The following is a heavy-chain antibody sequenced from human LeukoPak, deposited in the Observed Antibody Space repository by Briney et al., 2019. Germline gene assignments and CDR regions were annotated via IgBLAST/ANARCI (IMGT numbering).Heavy chain of an antibody. J-gene: IGHJ4*02. V-gene: IGHV6-1*01. Sequence: SQTLSLTCAISGDSVSSNSAAWNWIRQSPSRGLEWLGRTYYRSKWYNDYAVSVKSRITINPDTSKNQFSLQLNSVTPEDTAVYYCAREPLYVSSGYYYFDYWGQGTLVTVSS. CDR1: GDSVSSNSAA. CDR2: TYYRSKWYN. D-gene: IGHD3-22*01. CDR3: AREPLYVSSGYYYFDY.